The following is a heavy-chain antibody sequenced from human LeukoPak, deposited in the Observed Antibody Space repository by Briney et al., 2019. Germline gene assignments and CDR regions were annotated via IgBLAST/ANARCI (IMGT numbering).Heavy chain of an antibody. CDR3: EDGIRDAFDY. Sequence: GWSVRLLCATAAFSFTYYPMNRVRQATGKGLEWITNIRTTAEGAKYAYYADSVKGRVTISRDDGKNTLYLHMNSLRDDDTFFFQAEDGIRDAFDYWGQGILVTVSS. J-gene: IGHJ4*02. D-gene: IGHD5-24*01. CDR1: AFSFTYYP. V-gene: IGHV3-48*02. CDR2: IRTTAEGAKYA.